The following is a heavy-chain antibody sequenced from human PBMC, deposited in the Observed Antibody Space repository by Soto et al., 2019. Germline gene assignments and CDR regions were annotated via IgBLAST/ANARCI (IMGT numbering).Heavy chain of an antibody. D-gene: IGHD3-10*01. CDR1: GYTFTSYY. CDR3: ASSPGESMVRGVWEYYYGMDV. J-gene: IGHJ6*02. CDR2: VNPSGGST. Sequence: QVQLVQSGAEVKKPGASVKVSCKASGYTFTSYYMHWVRQAPGQGLEWMGIVNPSGGSTSYAQKFQGRVTMTRDTSTSTVYMELSSLRSEDTAVYYCASSPGESMVRGVWEYYYGMDVWGQGTTVTVSS. V-gene: IGHV1-46*01.